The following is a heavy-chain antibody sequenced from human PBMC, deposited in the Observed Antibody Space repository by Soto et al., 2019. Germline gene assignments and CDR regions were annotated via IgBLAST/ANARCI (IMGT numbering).Heavy chain of an antibody. CDR1: GFNVNNAW. Sequence: EVQLVVSGGGLVKPGGSLRLSCAVSGFNVNNAWMNWVRQAPGKGLEWVGRIKSKNDGGTTDYAAPVKGRFTISRDDSKNTVYLQMDSLKSEDRAVYYCRSGYDYWGQGTLVTVSS. V-gene: IGHV3-15*07. J-gene: IGHJ4*02. D-gene: IGHD3-22*01. CDR2: IKSKNDGGTT. CDR3: RSGYDY.